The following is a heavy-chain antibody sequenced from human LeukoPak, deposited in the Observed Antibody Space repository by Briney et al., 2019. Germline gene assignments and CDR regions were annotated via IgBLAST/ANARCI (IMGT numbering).Heavy chain of an antibody. V-gene: IGHV1-24*01. CDR2: FDPEDGET. CDR3: ATDILTGYYPLDY. Sequence: APVKVSCKVSGYTLTELSMHWVRQAPGKGLEWMGGFDPEDGETIYAQKFQGRVTMTEDTSTDTAYMELSSLRSEDTAVYYCATDILTGYYPLDYWGQGTLVTVSS. J-gene: IGHJ4*02. D-gene: IGHD3-9*01. CDR1: GYTLTELS.